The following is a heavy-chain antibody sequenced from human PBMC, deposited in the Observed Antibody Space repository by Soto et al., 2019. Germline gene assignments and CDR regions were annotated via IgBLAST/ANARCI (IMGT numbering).Heavy chain of an antibody. Sequence: QVQLQESGPGLVKPSETLSLTCTVSGGSISSYYWSWIRQPPGKGLEWIGYIYYSGSTDYNPSLKSRVTMSLDTYKSRFSLKLTSVTAADTAMYYCARHLGTTAWATFDIWGQGTMVTVSS. V-gene: IGHV4-59*08. CDR2: IYYSGST. D-gene: IGHD4-17*01. CDR1: GGSISSYY. CDR3: ARHLGTTAWATFDI. J-gene: IGHJ3*02.